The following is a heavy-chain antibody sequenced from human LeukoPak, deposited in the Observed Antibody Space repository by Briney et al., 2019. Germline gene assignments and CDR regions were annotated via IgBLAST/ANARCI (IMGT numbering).Heavy chain of an antibody. J-gene: IGHJ3*02. V-gene: IGHV4-61*02. D-gene: IGHD2-2*02. CDR2: INTSGRT. CDR1: GGSISSGSYY. CDR3: ATLYCSSTSCYNAFDI. Sequence: SQTLSLTCTVSGGSISSGSYYWSWIRQPAGKGLEWIGRINTSGRTNYNPSLKSRVTISVDTSKNQFSLKLSSVTAADTAVYYCATLYCSSTSCYNAFDIWGQGTMVTVSS.